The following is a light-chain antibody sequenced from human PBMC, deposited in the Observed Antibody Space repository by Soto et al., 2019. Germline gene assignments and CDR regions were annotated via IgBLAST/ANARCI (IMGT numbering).Light chain of an antibody. CDR3: CSYGGSRAV. J-gene: IGLJ7*01. Sequence: QSALTQPASVSGSPGQSITISCTGTSSDVGSHNLVSWYQQHPGQAPKLMIYEVSKRPLGVSTRFSASKSGNTAYLTISGLQAEDEADYYCCSYGGSRAVFGGCTQLTFL. CDR1: SSDVGSHNL. V-gene: IGLV2-23*02. CDR2: EVS.